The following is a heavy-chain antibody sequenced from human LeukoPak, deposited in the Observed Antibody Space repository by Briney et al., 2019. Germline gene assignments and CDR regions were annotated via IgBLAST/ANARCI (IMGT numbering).Heavy chain of an antibody. CDR3: ARDKSSGWYPDY. Sequence: ASVKVSCKASGYTFTAYYLHWVRQAPGQGLEWMGWINPNNGGTNYAQKFQGRAAMTRDTSMSTAYMELSRLRSDDMAVYYCARDKSSGWYPDYWGQGTLVTVSS. V-gene: IGHV1-2*02. J-gene: IGHJ4*02. D-gene: IGHD6-19*01. CDR1: GYTFTAYY. CDR2: INPNNGGT.